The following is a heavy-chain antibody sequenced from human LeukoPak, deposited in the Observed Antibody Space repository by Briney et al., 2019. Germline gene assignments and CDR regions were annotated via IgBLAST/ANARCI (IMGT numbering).Heavy chain of an antibody. CDR3: ARGDHYDSSGYYSPTEYFQH. J-gene: IGHJ1*01. CDR2: MNPNSGNT. V-gene: IGHV1-8*01. CDR1: GYTFTSYD. Sequence: ASVKVSCKASGYTFTSYDINWVRQATGQGLEWMGWMNPNSGNTGYAQKFQGRVTMTRNTSISTAYMELSSLRSEDTAVYYCARGDHYDSSGYYSPTEYFQHWGQGTLVTVSS. D-gene: IGHD3-22*01.